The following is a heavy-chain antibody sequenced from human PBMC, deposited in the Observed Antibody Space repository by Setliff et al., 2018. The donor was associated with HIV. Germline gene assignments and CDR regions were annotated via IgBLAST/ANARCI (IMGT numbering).Heavy chain of an antibody. CDR2: LSGSGVGT. Sequence: PGGSLRLSCAASGFTFSRYAMSWVRQAPGKGLAWVSGLSGSGVGTYYAGSVKGRFTISRDNAKNSLYLQMNSLRAEDTTIYYCARVPVMATITYWYFDLWGRGTLVTSPQ. J-gene: IGHJ2*01. CDR1: GFTFSRYA. D-gene: IGHD5-12*01. V-gene: IGHV3-23*01. CDR3: ARVPVMATITYWYFDL.